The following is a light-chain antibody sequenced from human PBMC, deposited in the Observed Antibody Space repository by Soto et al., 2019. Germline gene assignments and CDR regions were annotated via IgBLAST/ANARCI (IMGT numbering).Light chain of an antibody. CDR2: AES. CDR3: QKYNSAPLS. J-gene: IGKJ4*01. V-gene: IGKV1-27*01. Sequence: DVQMTQSPSSLSASVGDRVTITCRASQGIAPYLAWFQQKPGKVPKLLIYAESTLQSGVPSRFSGSGSGTNFILTISSLQPEDVATYYCQKYNSAPLSFGVGTKVDIK. CDR1: QGIAPY.